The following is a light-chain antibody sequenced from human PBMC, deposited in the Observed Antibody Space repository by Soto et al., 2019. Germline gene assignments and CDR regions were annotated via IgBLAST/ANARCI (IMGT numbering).Light chain of an antibody. CDR1: QSVSSN. CDR3: QQYNNWPRGT. J-gene: IGKJ2*02. V-gene: IGKV3-15*01. CDR2: GAS. Sequence: EIVMTQSPATLXXXXXERATLSCRASQSVSSNLAWYQQKPGQAPRLLIYGASTRATGIPARFSGSGSGTEFTLTISSLQSEDFAVYYCQQYNNWPRGTFGQGTKLEIK.